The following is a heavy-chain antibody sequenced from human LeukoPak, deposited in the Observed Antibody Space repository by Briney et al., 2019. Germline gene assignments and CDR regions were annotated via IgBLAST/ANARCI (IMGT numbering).Heavy chain of an antibody. Sequence: SETRSLTCDVSGGSVASTNCGTWGRQAPGKGLEWIGEVHLDGRTNYNPSRKGRLIIAVDLPENHISLKLTSVTAADTAVYYRAREGGFYRPLHYSGQGTLVTVSS. V-gene: IGHV4-4*02. CDR2: VHLDGRT. CDR1: GGSVASTNC. CDR3: AREGGFYRPLHY. J-gene: IGHJ4*02. D-gene: IGHD3-3*01.